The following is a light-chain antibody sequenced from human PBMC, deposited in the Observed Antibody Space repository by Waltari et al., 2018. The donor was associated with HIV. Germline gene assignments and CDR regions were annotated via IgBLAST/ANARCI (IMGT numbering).Light chain of an antibody. Sequence: QSVLTQPPSVSAAPGQKVTISCSGSRSHIGKNYVSWYQQLPGTAPKLLIYDNNKRPSGIPDRFSGSKSGTSATLGITGLQTGDEADYYCGTWDSSLSAGWVFGGGTKLTVL. CDR2: DNN. V-gene: IGLV1-51*01. CDR1: RSHIGKNY. J-gene: IGLJ3*02. CDR3: GTWDSSLSAGWV.